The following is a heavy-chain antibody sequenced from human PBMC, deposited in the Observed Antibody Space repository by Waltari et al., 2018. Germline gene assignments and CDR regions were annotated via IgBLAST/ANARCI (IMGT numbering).Heavy chain of an antibody. V-gene: IGHV4-39*07. D-gene: IGHD3-22*01. CDR2: IYYSGST. CDR3: ARQEGFSGYYH. CDR1: GGSLGSTSYN. J-gene: IGHJ4*02. Sequence: QLQLQESGPGLVKPSETLSITSTVSGGSLGSTSYNGGWIRQPPGKGPGRIGSIYYSGSTYYNPSLKSRVTISVDTSKNQFSLKLSSVTAADTAVYYCARQEGFSGYYHWGQGTLVTVSS.